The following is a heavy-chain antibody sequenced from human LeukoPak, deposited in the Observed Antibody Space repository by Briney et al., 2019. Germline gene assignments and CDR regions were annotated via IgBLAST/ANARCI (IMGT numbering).Heavy chain of an antibody. Sequence: GGSLRLSCAASGFTLSNYAMHWVRQAPGKGLEWVAVTSYDGSNEYSADSVKGRLTISRDNSKNTVYLRTNSLRAEDTAVYYCARQDIAAAVTFVYWGQGTLVTVSS. CDR2: TSYDGSNE. CDR3: ARQDIAAAVTFVY. D-gene: IGHD6-13*01. V-gene: IGHV3-30*04. CDR1: GFTLSNYA. J-gene: IGHJ4*02.